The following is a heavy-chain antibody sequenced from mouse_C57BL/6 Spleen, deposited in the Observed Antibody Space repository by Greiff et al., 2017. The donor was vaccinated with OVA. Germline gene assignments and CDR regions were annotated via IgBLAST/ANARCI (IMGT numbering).Heavy chain of an antibody. CDR2: IDPETGGT. D-gene: IGHD1-1*01. V-gene: IGHV1-15*01. J-gene: IGHJ2*01. CDR1: GYTFTDYE. CDR3: TREGYYYGSSYYFDY. Sequence: VKLQESGAELVRPGASVTLSCKASGYTFTDYEMHWVKQTPVHGLEWIGAIDPETGGTAYNQKFKGKAILTADKSSSTAYMELRSLTSEDSAVYYCTREGYYYGSSYYFDYWGQGTTLTVSS.